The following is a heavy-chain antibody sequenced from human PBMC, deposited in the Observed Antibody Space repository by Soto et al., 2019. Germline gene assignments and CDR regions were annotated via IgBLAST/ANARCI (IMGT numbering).Heavy chain of an antibody. CDR1: GYTFTNYG. J-gene: IGHJ6*03. D-gene: IGHD6-6*01. CDR3: ARVQQLVGYFYYYMDV. CDR2: ISAYNGNT. V-gene: IGHV1-18*01. Sequence: QVQLLQSGAEVKKPGASVKVSCKASGYTFTNYGITWVRQAPGQGLERMGWISAYNGNTHYTQRLQGRVTMTTDTSTSTAYMELRGLRSDDTAVYYCARVQQLVGYFYYYMDVWGKGTTVTVSS.